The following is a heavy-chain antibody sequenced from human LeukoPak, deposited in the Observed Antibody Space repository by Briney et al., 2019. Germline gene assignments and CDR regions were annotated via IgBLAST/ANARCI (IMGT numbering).Heavy chain of an antibody. CDR2: IYYSGST. J-gene: IGHJ5*01. Sequence: SETLSLTCSVSGGSMRPYYWTWIRQPPGKGLEWIGYIYYSGSTNYNPSLKSRVTILLDTSRNQFSLKLTSVTAADTAVYYCGRAPPGPGDGFDSWGQGTLVIVSS. D-gene: IGHD3-16*01. CDR1: GGSMRPYY. V-gene: IGHV4-59*01. CDR3: GRAPPGPGDGFDS.